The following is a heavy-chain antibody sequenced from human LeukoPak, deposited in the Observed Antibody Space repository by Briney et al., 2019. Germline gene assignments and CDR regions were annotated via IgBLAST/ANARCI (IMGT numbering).Heavy chain of an antibody. V-gene: IGHV1-69*13. Sequence: ASVKVSCKASGYTFTSYGISWVRQAPGQGLEWMGGIIPIFGTANYAQKFQGRVTITADESTSTAYMELSSLRSEDTAVYYCARVFVVPAANWFDPWGQGTLVTVSS. CDR2: IIPIFGTA. CDR1: GYTFTSYG. D-gene: IGHD2-2*01. J-gene: IGHJ5*02. CDR3: ARVFVVPAANWFDP.